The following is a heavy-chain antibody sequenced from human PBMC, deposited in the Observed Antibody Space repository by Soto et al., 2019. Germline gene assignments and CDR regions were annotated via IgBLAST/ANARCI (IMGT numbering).Heavy chain of an antibody. V-gene: IGHV1-2*04. CDR1: GYTFTGYY. CDR2: INPNSGGT. Sequence: QVQLVQSGAEVKKPGASVKVSCKASGYTFTGYYMHWVRQAPGQGLEWMGWINPNSGGTNYAQNFQGWVTMTRDTSISPASMELSRLRSDDTAVYYCAAEGLRGGMDVWGQGTTVTVSS. D-gene: IGHD4-17*01. J-gene: IGHJ6*02. CDR3: AAEGLRGGMDV.